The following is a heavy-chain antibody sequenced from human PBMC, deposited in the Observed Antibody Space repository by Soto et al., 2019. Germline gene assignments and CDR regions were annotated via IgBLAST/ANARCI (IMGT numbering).Heavy chain of an antibody. Sequence: QVQLVESGGGVVQPGRSLRLSCAASGFTFSSYAMHWVRQAPGKGLEWVALISYDGSNKYYADSVKGRFTISRDNPKNTLYLQMNSLRAEDTAVYYCAGGGYCTSTSCYLHWFDPWGQGTLVSVSS. CDR2: ISYDGSNK. J-gene: IGHJ5*02. CDR1: GFTFSSYA. V-gene: IGHV3-30-3*01. CDR3: AGGGYCTSTSCYLHWFDP. D-gene: IGHD2-2*01.